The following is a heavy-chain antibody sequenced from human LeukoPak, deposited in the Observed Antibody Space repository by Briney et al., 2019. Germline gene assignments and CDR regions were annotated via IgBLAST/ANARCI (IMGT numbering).Heavy chain of an antibody. D-gene: IGHD1-1*01. Sequence: MTSETLSLTCTVSGGSISSYYWSWIRQPPGKGLEWIGYIYYSGSTNYNPSLKSRVTISVDTSKNQFSLKLSSVTAADTAVYYCARGPLTRLYYYYYGMDVWGQGTTVTISS. J-gene: IGHJ6*02. CDR3: ARGPLTRLYYYYYGMDV. CDR2: IYYSGST. CDR1: GGSISSYY. V-gene: IGHV4-59*01.